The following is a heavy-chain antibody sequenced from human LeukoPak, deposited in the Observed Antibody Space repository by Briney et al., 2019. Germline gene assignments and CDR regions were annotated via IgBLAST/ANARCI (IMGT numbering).Heavy chain of an antibody. Sequence: PGGSLRLSCAASGFTFSSYGMHWVRQAPGKGLEWVAFIWYDGTNKYYADSVKGRFTISRDNSKNTLYLQMNSLRAEDTAVYYCAKAPVTTGYDYWGQGTLVTVSS. CDR2: IWYDGTNK. D-gene: IGHD4-17*01. J-gene: IGHJ4*02. CDR3: AKAPVTTGYDY. CDR1: GFTFSSYG. V-gene: IGHV3-30*02.